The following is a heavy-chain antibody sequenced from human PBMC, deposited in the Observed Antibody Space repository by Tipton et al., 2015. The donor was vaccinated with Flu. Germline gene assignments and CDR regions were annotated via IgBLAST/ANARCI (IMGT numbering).Heavy chain of an antibody. J-gene: IGHJ5*02. V-gene: IGHV4-38-2*02. Sequence: TLSLTCTVSGDSMRSDYFWAWIRQAPGKGLEWIGNIHYSGSPHYNPSLKSRVTITVDTSKNQFSLKMKSVTATDMAVYYCARRDYSNYVSDPKSWFDPWGQGTLVAVSS. CDR2: IHYSGSP. CDR3: ARRDYSNYVSDPKSWFDP. CDR1: GDSMRSDYF. D-gene: IGHD4-11*01.